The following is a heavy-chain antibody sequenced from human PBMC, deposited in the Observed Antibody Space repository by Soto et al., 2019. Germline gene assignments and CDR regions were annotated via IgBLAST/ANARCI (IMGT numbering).Heavy chain of an antibody. D-gene: IGHD2-21*01. CDR1: GYTFNTYA. J-gene: IGHJ4*01. CDR2: ISGYNGNT. Sequence: ASVKVSCKASGYTFNTYAITWVRQAPGQGLEWMGWISGYNGNTNYAQTLQGRGTMTTDTSTSTAYLELRSLRSDDTAVYYCARTVEYDSIPYYYADFWGQGTLVTV. CDR3: ARTVEYDSIPYYYADF. V-gene: IGHV1-18*01.